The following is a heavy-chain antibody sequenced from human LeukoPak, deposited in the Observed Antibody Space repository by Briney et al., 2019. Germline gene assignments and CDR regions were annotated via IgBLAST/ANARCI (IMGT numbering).Heavy chain of an antibody. CDR2: IIPIFGTA. Sequence: SVKVSCKASGGTFSSYAISWVRQAPGQGLEWMGGIIPIFGTANYAQKFQGRVTITADESTSTAYMELSSLRSEDTAVYYCARVWWEPRGRQTSYFDYWGQGTLVTVSS. CDR1: GGTFSSYA. CDR3: ARVWWEPRGRQTSYFDY. J-gene: IGHJ4*02. D-gene: IGHD1-26*01. V-gene: IGHV1-69*13.